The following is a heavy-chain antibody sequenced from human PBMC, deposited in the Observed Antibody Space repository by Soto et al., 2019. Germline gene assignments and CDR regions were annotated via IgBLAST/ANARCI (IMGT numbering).Heavy chain of an antibody. D-gene: IGHD3-22*01. CDR2: ISGSGGST. V-gene: IGHV3-23*01. J-gene: IGHJ4*02. CDR3: AKEGRITMIVVVITTYYFDY. Sequence: GGSLRLSCAASGFTFSSYAMSWVRQAPGKGLEWVSAISGSGGSTYYADSVKGRFIISRDNSKNTLYLQMNSLRAEDTAVYYCAKEGRITMIVVVITTYYFDYWGQGTLVTVSS. CDR1: GFTFSSYA.